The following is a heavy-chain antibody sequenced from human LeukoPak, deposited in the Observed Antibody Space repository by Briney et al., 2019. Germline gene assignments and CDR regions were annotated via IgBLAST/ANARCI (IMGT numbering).Heavy chain of an antibody. D-gene: IGHD5-18*01. CDR3: ARGRPLPKTRYSYGSSAGDY. CDR1: GGSISSSSYY. Sequence: SETLSLTCTVSGGSISSSSYYWGWIRQPPGKGLEWIGSIYYSGSTYYNPSLKSRVTISVDTSKNQFSLKLSSVTAADTAVYYCARGRPLPKTRYSYGSSAGDYWGQGTLVTVSS. V-gene: IGHV4-39*01. J-gene: IGHJ4*02. CDR2: IYYSGST.